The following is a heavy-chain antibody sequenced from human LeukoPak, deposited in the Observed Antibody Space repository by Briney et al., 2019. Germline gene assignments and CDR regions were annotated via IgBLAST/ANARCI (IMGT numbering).Heavy chain of an antibody. CDR1: GYTFTGYY. Sequence: GASVKVCCKASGYTFTGYYMHWVRQAPGQGLEWMGWINPNSGGTNYAQKFQGRVTMTRDTSISTAYMELSRLRSDDTAVYYCARSKFGYSGYDRSDAFDIWGQGTMVTVSS. CDR3: ARSKFGYSGYDRSDAFDI. J-gene: IGHJ3*02. V-gene: IGHV1-2*02. D-gene: IGHD5-12*01. CDR2: INPNSGGT.